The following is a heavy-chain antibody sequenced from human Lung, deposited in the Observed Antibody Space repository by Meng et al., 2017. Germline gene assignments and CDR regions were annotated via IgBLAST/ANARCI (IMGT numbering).Heavy chain of an antibody. CDR3: ARGPTTMAHDFDY. D-gene: IGHD4-11*01. CDR1: GGSFSDYY. CDR2: INQSGST. J-gene: IGHJ4*02. V-gene: IGHV4-34*01. Sequence: QVQLQQWGAGLLKPSATLSLTCVVSGGSFSDYYWSWIRQPPGKGLEWIGEINQSGSTNYNPSLESRATISVDTSQNNLSLKLSSVTAADSAVYYCARGPTTMAHDFDYWGQGTLVTVSS.